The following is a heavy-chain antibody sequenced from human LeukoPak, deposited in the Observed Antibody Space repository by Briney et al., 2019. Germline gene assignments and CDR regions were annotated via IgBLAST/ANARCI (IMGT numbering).Heavy chain of an antibody. CDR1: GGSISSSSYY. CDR2: ICYSGST. Sequence: SETLSLTCTVSGGSISSSSYYWGWIRQPPGKGLEWIGSICYSGSTYYNPSLKSRVTISVDTSKNQFSLKLSSVTAADTAVYYCARLHLWFGESPPYYFDYWGQGTLVTVSS. D-gene: IGHD3-10*01. V-gene: IGHV4-39*01. J-gene: IGHJ4*02. CDR3: ARLHLWFGESPPYYFDY.